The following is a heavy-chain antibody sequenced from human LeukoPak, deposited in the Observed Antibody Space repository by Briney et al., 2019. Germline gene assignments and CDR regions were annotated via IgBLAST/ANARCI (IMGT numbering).Heavy chain of an antibody. V-gene: IGHV3-21*01. CDR1: GFTFSSYS. CDR3: ARDREMVAATSYYYYYYGMDV. CDR2: ISIINGYI. Sequence: LGGSLRLSCAASGFTFSSYSMNWVRQAPGKGLEWVASISIINGYIYYADSVKGRFTLYRDNAKNSLYLQMNSLSAEDTAVYYCARDREMVAATSYYYYYYGMDVWGKGTTVTVSS. D-gene: IGHD2-15*01. J-gene: IGHJ6*04.